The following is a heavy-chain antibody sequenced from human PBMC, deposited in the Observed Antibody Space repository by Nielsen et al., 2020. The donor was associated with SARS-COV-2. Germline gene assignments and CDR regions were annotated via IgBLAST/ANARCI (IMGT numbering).Heavy chain of an antibody. D-gene: IGHD3-22*01. V-gene: IGHV1-2*06. CDR1: GYTFSDFW. J-gene: IGHJ5*02. CDR2: INPKNGAT. CDR3: AREGDSNSWSAWFDT. Sequence: ASVKVSCKSSGYTFSDFWIHWVRQAPGQGLEWMGRINPKNGATNYAQKFQGRVTVTWDTSSSTVYMDLSRLGFDDTAAYYCAREGDSNSWSAWFDTWGQGMLVTVS.